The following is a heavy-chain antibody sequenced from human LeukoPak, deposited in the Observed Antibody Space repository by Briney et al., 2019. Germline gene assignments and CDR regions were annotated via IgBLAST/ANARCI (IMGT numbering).Heavy chain of an antibody. J-gene: IGHJ5*02. CDR2: INWNGGST. D-gene: IGHD3-16*01. Sequence: GGSLRLSCAASGFTFDDYGMSWVRQAPGKGLEWVSGINWNGGSTGYADSVKGRFTIARDNAKNSLYLQMNSLRPEDTAIYYCVRDQGGERWFDPWGQGTLVTVSS. V-gene: IGHV3-20*04. CDR1: GFTFDDYG. CDR3: VRDQGGERWFDP.